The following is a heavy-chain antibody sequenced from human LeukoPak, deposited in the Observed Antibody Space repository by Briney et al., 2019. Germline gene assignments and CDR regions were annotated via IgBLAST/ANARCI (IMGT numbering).Heavy chain of an antibody. J-gene: IGHJ4*02. CDR1: GYTFTGYC. CDR3: ARALINQLWVTWFGFDY. D-gene: IGHD5-18*01. CDR2: INPNSGGT. Sequence: ASVKVSCKASGYTFTGYCMHWVRQAPGQGLEWMGWINPNSGGTNYAQKFQGRVTMTRDTSISTAYMELSRLRSDDTAVYYCARALINQLWVTWFGFDYWGQGTLVTVSS. V-gene: IGHV1-2*02.